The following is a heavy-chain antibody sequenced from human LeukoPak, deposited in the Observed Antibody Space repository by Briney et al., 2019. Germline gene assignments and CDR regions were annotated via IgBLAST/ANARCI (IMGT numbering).Heavy chain of an antibody. V-gene: IGHV3-30*03. Sequence: GGSLRLSCAASGFTFSSYGMHWVRQAPGKGLEWVAVISYDGSNKYYADSVKGRFTISRDNSKNTLYLQMNSLRAEDTAVYYCARAPRYCSSTSCPQYYFDYWGQGTLVTVSS. D-gene: IGHD2-2*01. CDR3: ARAPRYCSSTSCPQYYFDY. CDR1: GFTFSSYG. CDR2: ISYDGSNK. J-gene: IGHJ4*02.